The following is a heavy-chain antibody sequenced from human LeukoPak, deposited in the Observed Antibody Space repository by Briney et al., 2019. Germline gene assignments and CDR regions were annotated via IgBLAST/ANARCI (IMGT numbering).Heavy chain of an antibody. CDR1: GFTFSDYY. D-gene: IGHD3-22*01. V-gene: IGHV3-11*06. J-gene: IGHJ4*02. Sequence: GGSLRLSCAASGFTFSDYYMSWIRQAPGKGLEWVSYISSSTSYTNYADSVKVRCTISRDNAKNSQYLQMNSLRAEDTAVYYCARALDYYDSSGYYPFDYWGQGTLVTVSS. CDR3: ARALDYYDSSGYYPFDY. CDR2: ISSSTSYT.